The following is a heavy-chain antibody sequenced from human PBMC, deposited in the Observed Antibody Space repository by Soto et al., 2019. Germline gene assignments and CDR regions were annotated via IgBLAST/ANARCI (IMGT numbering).Heavy chain of an antibody. J-gene: IGHJ2*01. V-gene: IGHV4-4*07. CDR2: IYASGRP. D-gene: IGHD5-18*01. CDR1: GVSITPYF. CDR3: ARNCDVDPSLDQYYFDL. Sequence: QVQLQESGPGLVKPAETLSLTCTVSGVSITPYFWSWIRQPAGKAPEWVGHIYASGRPTYNPSLKSRVTMFVSQTQVSLRLTSVTAAYTAVYYCARNCDVDPSLDQYYFDLWGRGALVTVSS.